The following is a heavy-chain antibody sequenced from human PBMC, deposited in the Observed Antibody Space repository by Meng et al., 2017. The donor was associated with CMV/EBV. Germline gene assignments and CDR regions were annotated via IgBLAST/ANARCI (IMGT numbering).Heavy chain of an antibody. D-gene: IGHD7-27*01. CDR1: GDSVPSHSAA. CDR2: TYYRSRWYN. CDR3: ARDSDGFGYAGDLYYSYGMDV. V-gene: IGHV6-1*01. J-gene: IGHJ6*02. Sequence: SQTPSLTCAILGDSVPSHSAAWNWIRPSPSRGLEWLGRTYYRSRWYNDYAASVKSRITINSDTSKNQFSLQLNSVTPEDTAVYYCARDSDGFGYAGDLYYSYGMDVWGQGTTVTVSS.